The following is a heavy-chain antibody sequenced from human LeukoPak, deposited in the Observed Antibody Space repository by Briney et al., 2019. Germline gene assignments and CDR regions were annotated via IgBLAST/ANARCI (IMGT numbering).Heavy chain of an antibody. V-gene: IGHV4-59*01. D-gene: IGHD3-10*01. CDR3: ARDSYGSGRPNDAFDI. Sequence: PSETLSLTCTVSGGSISSYYWSWIRQPPGKGLEWIGYIYYSGSTNYNPSLKSRVTTSVDTSKNQISLKLSSVTAADTAVYYCARDSYGSGRPNDAFDIWGQGTMVTVSS. J-gene: IGHJ3*02. CDR1: GGSISSYY. CDR2: IYYSGST.